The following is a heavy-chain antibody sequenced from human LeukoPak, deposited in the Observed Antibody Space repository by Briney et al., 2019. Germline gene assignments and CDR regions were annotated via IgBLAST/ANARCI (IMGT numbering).Heavy chain of an antibody. J-gene: IGHJ6*03. Sequence: ASVKVSCKASGYTFTSYGISWVRQAPGQGLEWMGWISAYNGNTNYAQKLQGRVTMTTDTSTSTAYMELRSLRSDDTAVYYCAREATFDTMVRGVTIGYYYYMDVWGKGTTVTISS. D-gene: IGHD3-10*01. CDR3: AREATFDTMVRGVTIGYYYYMDV. CDR1: GYTFTSYG. V-gene: IGHV1-18*01. CDR2: ISAYNGNT.